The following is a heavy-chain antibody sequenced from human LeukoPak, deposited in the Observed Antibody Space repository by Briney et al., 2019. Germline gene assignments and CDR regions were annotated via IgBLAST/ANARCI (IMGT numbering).Heavy chain of an antibody. D-gene: IGHD3-10*01. CDR1: GYTFTSYG. CDR2: ISAYNGNT. V-gene: IGHV1-18*01. J-gene: IGHJ5*02. CDR3: ARASTYYYGSGSPIGPWFDP. Sequence: APVKVSCKASGYTFTSYGISWVRQAPGQGLEWMGWISAYNGNTNYAQKLQGRVTMTTDTSTSTAYMELRSLRSDDTAVYYCARASTYYYGSGSPIGPWFDPWGQGTLVTVSS.